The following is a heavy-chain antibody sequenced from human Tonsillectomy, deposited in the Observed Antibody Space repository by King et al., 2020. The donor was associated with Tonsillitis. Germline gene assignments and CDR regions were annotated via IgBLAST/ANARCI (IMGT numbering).Heavy chain of an antibody. CDR2: ILYDGSNK. V-gene: IGHV3-30*01. D-gene: IGHD6-19*01. CDR1: GFTFSSYA. J-gene: IGHJ4*02. CDR3: AGEQWLVPSPFDY. Sequence: VQLVESGGGVVQPGRSLRLSCAAPGFTFSSYAMHWVRQAPGKGLEWVAVILYDGSNKYYADSVKGRFTIPRDNSKNTLYLQMNSLRTEDTAVYSCAGEQWLVPSPFDYWGQGTLVTVSS.